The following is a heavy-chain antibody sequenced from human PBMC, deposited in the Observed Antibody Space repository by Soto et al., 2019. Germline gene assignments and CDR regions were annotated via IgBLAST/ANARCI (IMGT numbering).Heavy chain of an antibody. CDR3: APKSEIAAAGTGAY. J-gene: IGHJ4*02. V-gene: IGHV3-30*03. D-gene: IGHD6-13*01. CDR2: ISYDGSNK. Sequence: QVQLVESGGGVVQPGRSLRLSCAASGFTFSSYGMHWVRQAPGKGLEWVAVISYDGSNKYYADSVKGRFTISRDNSKNTLYLQMNSLRAEDTAVYYCAPKSEIAAAGTGAYWGQGTLVTVSS. CDR1: GFTFSSYG.